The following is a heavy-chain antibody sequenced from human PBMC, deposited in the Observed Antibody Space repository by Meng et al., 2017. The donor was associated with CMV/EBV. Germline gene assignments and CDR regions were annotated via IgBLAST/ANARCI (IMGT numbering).Heavy chain of an antibody. CDR2: IKQDGSEK. D-gene: IGHD3-3*01. V-gene: IGHV3-7*01. CDR1: GFTFSSYW. Sequence: GESLKISCAASGFTFSSYWMSWVRQAPGKGLEWVANIKQDGSEKYYVDSVKGRFTISRDNAKNSLYLQMNSLRAEDTAVYYRARDRLDFWSGYSTYYYYYGMDVWGQGTTVTVSS. CDR3: ARDRLDFWSGYSTYYYYYGMDV. J-gene: IGHJ6*02.